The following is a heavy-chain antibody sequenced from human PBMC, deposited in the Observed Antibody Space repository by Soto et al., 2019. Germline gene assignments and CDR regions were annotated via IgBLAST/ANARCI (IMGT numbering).Heavy chain of an antibody. CDR1: GFTVSSNY. J-gene: IGHJ4*02. V-gene: IGHV3-53*01. CDR2: IYSGGST. Sequence: GGSLRLSCAASGFTVSSNYMSWVRQAPEKGLEWVSVIYSGGSTYYADSVKGRFTISRDNSKNTLYLQMNSLRAEDTAVYYCARLASKGLLQRPHYFDYWGQGTLVTSPQ. CDR3: ARLASKGLLQRPHYFDY. D-gene: IGHD3-9*01.